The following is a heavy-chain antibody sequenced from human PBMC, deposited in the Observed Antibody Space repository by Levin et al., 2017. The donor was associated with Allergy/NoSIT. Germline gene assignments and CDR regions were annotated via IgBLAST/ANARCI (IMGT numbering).Heavy chain of an antibody. CDR2: ISSSSSYT. CDR3: ARWARHRIYCSGGSCYPH. J-gene: IGHJ4*02. V-gene: IGHV3-11*03. CDR1: GFTFSDYY. D-gene: IGHD2-15*01. Sequence: AGGSLRLSCAASGFTFSDYYMSWIRQAPGKGLEWVSYISSSSSYTNYADSVKGRFTISRDNAKNSLYLQMNSLRAEDTAVYYCARWARHRIYCSGGSCYPHWGQGTLVTVSS.